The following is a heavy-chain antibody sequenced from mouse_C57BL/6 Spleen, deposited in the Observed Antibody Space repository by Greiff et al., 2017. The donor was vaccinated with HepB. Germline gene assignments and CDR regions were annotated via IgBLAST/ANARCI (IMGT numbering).Heavy chain of an antibody. CDR1: GYTFTSYW. V-gene: IGHV1-61*01. CDR2: IYPSDSET. J-gene: IGHJ3*01. Sequence: QVQLKQPGAELVRPGSSVKLSCKASGYTFTSYWMDWVKQRPGQGLEWIGNIYPSDSETHYNQKFKDKATLTVDKSSSTAYMQLSSLTSEDSAVYYCARGARRFAYWGQGTLVTVSA. CDR3: ARGARRFAY.